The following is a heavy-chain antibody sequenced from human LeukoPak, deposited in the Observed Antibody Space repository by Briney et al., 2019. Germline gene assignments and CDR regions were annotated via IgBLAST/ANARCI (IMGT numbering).Heavy chain of an antibody. V-gene: IGHV3-7*01. CDR2: IKQDGSEK. D-gene: IGHD1-1*01. CDR1: GFTFSSYW. Sequence: SGGSLRLSCAASGFTFSSYWMSWVRQAPGKGLEWVANIKQDGSEKYYVDSVKGRFTISRDNAKNSLFLQMNSLRAEDTAVYYCTRVAQSGPTGWFDPWGQGTLVTVSS. J-gene: IGHJ5*02. CDR3: TRVAQSGPTGWFDP.